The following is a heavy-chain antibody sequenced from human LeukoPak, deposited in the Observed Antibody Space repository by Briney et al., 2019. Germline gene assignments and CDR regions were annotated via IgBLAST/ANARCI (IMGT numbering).Heavy chain of an antibody. V-gene: IGHV4-34*01. CDR2: INYSGNT. Sequence: SETLSLTCAVYGESFSAYYWTWIRQPPGKGLEWIGDINYSGNTNYNPSLESRLTISVDTSKKQFSLNLSSVTAADTAVYYCARDYAFDIWGQGTMVTVSS. J-gene: IGHJ3*02. CDR1: GESFSAYY. CDR3: ARDYAFDI.